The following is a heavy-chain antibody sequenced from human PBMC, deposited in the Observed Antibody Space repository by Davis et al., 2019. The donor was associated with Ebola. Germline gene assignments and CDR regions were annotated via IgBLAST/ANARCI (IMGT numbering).Heavy chain of an antibody. D-gene: IGHD5-24*01. CDR2: ISSNGGST. V-gene: IGHV3-64D*06. J-gene: IGHJ4*02. CDR1: GFTFSSYA. CDR3: VKDRRDGYNPFDY. Sequence: GGSLRLSCSASGFTFSSYAMHWVRQAPGKGLEYVSAISSNGGSTYYADSVKGRFTISRDNSKNTLYLQMNSLRAEDTAVYYCVKDRRDGYNPFDYWGQGTLVTVSS.